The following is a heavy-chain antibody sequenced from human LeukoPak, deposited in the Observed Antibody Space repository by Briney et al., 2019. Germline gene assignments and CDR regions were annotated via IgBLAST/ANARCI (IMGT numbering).Heavy chain of an antibody. CDR1: GFTFTNYK. V-gene: IGHV3-21*01. CDR2: ISGGSHYI. CDR3: AREAYGSGNYPFDY. Sequence: PGGSLRLSCAASGFTFTNYKIHWVRQAPGKGLEWVSSISGGSHYIYYADSVRGRFTISRDNAKNSLYLQMHSLRAEDTAVYYCAREAYGSGNYPFDYWGQGTLVTVSS. J-gene: IGHJ4*02. D-gene: IGHD3-10*01.